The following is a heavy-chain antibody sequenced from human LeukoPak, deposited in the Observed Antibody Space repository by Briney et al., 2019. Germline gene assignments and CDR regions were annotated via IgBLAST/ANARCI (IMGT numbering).Heavy chain of an antibody. V-gene: IGHV4-39*01. CDR1: GGSISSSSYY. Sequence: SETLSLTCTVSGGSISSSSYYWGWIRQPPGKGLEWIGSIYYSGSTYYNPSLKSRVTISVDASKNQFSLKLSSVTAADTAVYYCARASPVVTEPYAFDIWGQGTMVTVSS. CDR3: ARASPVVTEPYAFDI. J-gene: IGHJ3*02. D-gene: IGHD4-23*01. CDR2: IYYSGST.